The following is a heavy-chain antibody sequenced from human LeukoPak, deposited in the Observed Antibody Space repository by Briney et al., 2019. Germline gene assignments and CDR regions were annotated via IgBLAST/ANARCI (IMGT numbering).Heavy chain of an antibody. CDR1: AFTFSSYW. V-gene: IGHV3-7*04. CDR2: IQQDGSEK. D-gene: IGHD2-21*02. Sequence: PGGSLRLSCAASAFTFSSYWMSWVRQAPGKGLEWVANIQQDGSEKDYVDSVKGRFTISRDNAKNSLFLQMSSLRDEDTAVYYCAREASDRLRPIDYWGQGTLVTVSS. CDR3: AREASDRLRPIDY. J-gene: IGHJ4*02.